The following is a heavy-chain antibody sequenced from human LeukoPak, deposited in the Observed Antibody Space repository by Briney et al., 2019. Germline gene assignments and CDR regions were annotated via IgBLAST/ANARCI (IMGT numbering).Heavy chain of an antibody. CDR3: ARGGVTTYFDY. CDR1: GFTVSSNY. J-gene: IGHJ4*02. Sequence: GGSLRLSCAASGFTVSSNYMSWVRQAPGKGLEWVSVIYSGGSTYYADSVKGRFTISRENAKNSLYLQMNSLRAGDTAVYYCARGGVTTYFDYWGQGTLVTVSS. D-gene: IGHD4-17*01. CDR2: IYSGGST. V-gene: IGHV3-53*01.